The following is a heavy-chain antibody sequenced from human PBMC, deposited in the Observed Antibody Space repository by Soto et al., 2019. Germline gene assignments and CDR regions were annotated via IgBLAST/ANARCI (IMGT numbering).Heavy chain of an antibody. Sequence: GRSLRLSCAASGFTFSSYAMSWVRQAPGKGLEWVSSISGSGGSTYYADPVKGRFTISRDNSKNTLYLQMNSLRAEDTAVYYCAKWPYYYDSSGYPDTHLWGQGTLVTSPQ. CDR3: AKWPYYYDSSGYPDTHL. CDR1: GFTFSSYA. CDR2: ISGSGGST. V-gene: IGHV3-23*01. D-gene: IGHD3-22*01. J-gene: IGHJ4*02.